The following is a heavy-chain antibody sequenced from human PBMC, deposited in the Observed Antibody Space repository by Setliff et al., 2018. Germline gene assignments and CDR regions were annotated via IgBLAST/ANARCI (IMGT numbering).Heavy chain of an antibody. Sequence: SETLSLTCTVSGASINSGTYYWAWIRQPPGKGLEWIGGIHYSGTTYYNASLKSRVTMSVDTSKNQFSLNLSSVTAADTAVYYCARHRLMAYYFDYWGQGTLVTVSS. CDR1: GASINSGTYY. CDR2: IHYSGTT. J-gene: IGHJ4*02. CDR3: ARHRLMAYYFDY. D-gene: IGHD3-16*01. V-gene: IGHV4-39*01.